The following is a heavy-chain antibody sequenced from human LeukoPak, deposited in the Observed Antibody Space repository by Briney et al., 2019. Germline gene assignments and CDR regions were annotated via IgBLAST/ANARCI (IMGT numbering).Heavy chain of an antibody. V-gene: IGHV4-59*08. D-gene: IGHD2-21*01. CDR2: IYYSGST. CDR1: GGSISSYY. CDR3: ARHHIVGFYYYGMDV. Sequence: SETLSLTCTVSGGSISSYYWSWIRQPRGKGLEWIGYIYYSGSTNYNPSLKSRVTISVDTSQNQFSLKLSSVTAADTAVYYCARHHIVGFYYYGMDVWGQGTTVTVSS. J-gene: IGHJ6*02.